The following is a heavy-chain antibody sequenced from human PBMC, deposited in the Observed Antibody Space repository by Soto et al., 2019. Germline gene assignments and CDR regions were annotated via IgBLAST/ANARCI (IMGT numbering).Heavy chain of an antibody. CDR3: ARDGYDGSGSPYPAY. J-gene: IGHJ4*02. CDR2: IYYLGST. Sequence: SETLSLTCSVSGGSMSEYFWSWIRQSPGKGLEWIGYIYYLGSTDYNPSLKSRVTISVDTSKRQFSLRLTSVTAADTAVYYCARDGYDGSGSPYPAYWGQGTQVTVSS. V-gene: IGHV4-59*01. CDR1: GGSMSEYF. D-gene: IGHD3-10*01.